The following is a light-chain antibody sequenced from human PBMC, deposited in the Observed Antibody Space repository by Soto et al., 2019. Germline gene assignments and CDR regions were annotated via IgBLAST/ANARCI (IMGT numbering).Light chain of an antibody. V-gene: IGLV2-14*01. CDR3: ISYTSSSTLV. CDR1: SSDVGGYNY. CDR2: EVS. J-gene: IGLJ1*01. Sequence: QSALTQPASVSGSPGQSITISCTGTSSDVGGYNYVSWYQQHPGKAPKLMIDEVSNRPSGVSNRFSGSKSGNTASLTISGLQAEDEADYYCISYTSSSTLVFGTGTKLTVL.